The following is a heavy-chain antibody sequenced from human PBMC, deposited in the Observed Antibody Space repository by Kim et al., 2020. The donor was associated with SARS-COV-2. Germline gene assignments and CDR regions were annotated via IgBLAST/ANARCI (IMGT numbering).Heavy chain of an antibody. J-gene: IGHJ6*01. CDR3: ARDDDYYGSGSYYVDYG. Sequence: GGSLRLSCAASGFTFSSYGMHWVRQAPGKGLEWVAVISYDGSNKYYTDSVKGRFTISRDNSKNTLYLQMNSLRAEDTAVYYCARDDDYYGSGSYYVDYG. D-gene: IGHD3-10*01. V-gene: IGHV3-33*05. CDR2: ISYDGSNK. CDR1: GFTFSSYG.